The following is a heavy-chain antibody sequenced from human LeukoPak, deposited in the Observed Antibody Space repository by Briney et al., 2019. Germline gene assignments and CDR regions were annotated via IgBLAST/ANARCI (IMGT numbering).Heavy chain of an antibody. CDR3: AKDLNYYDYYYMDV. J-gene: IGHJ6*03. Sequence: GGSLRLSCAASGFTFSSYAMSWVRQAPGKGLEWVSAISGSGGSTYYADSVKGRFTISRDNSKNTLYLQMNSLRAEDTAVYYCAKDLNYYDYYYMDVWGKGTTVTVSS. V-gene: IGHV3-23*01. CDR1: GFTFSSYA. CDR2: ISGSGGST.